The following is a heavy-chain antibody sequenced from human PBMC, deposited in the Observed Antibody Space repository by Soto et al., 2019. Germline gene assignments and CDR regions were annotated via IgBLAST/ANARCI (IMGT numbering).Heavy chain of an antibody. CDR3: VRPLPSGQTHARDV. Sequence: PGGSLRLSCVASGPPVAGSHMAWVRQAPGKGLEWASVIYNDGTTYYSQSVEGRFTISRDTSKNTLYLQMDRLRDEDTAVYYCVRPLPSGQTHARDVWGQGTTVTVSS. D-gene: IGHD3-10*01. CDR2: IYNDGTT. J-gene: IGHJ6*02. V-gene: IGHV3-53*01. CDR1: GPPVAGSH.